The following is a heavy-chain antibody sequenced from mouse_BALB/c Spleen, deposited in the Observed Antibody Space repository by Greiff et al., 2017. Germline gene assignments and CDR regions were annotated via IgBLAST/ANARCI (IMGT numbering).Heavy chain of an antibody. CDR2: IYPGDGDT. Sequence: VQGVESGAELARPGASVKLSCKASGYTFTSYWMQWVKQRPGQGLEWIGAIYPGDGDTRYTQKFKGKATLTADKSSSTAYMQLSSLASEDSAVYYCAREYRGFAYWGQGTLVTVSA. V-gene: IGHV1-87*01. CDR1: GYTFTSYW. D-gene: IGHD2-10*02. CDR3: AREYRGFAY. J-gene: IGHJ3*01.